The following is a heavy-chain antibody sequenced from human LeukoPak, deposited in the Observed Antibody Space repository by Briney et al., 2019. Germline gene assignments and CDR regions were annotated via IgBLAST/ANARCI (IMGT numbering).Heavy chain of an antibody. Sequence: GGSLRLSCAASGFTFSSYAMSWVRQAPGKGLEWVSAISGSGGSTYYADSVKGRFTISRDNSKNTLYLQMNSLRAEDTAVYYCATLPGYWGSYRFEPGLRYYFDYWGQGTLVTVSS. CDR2: ISGSGGST. J-gene: IGHJ4*02. D-gene: IGHD3-16*02. CDR1: GFTFSSYA. V-gene: IGHV3-23*01. CDR3: ATLPGYWGSYRFEPGLRYYFDY.